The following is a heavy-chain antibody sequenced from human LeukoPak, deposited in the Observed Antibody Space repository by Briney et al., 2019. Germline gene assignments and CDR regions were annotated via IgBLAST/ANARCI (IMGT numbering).Heavy chain of an antibody. V-gene: IGHV4-39*07. Sequence: PSETLSLTCTVSGGSISSGSYYWSWIRQPPGKGLEWIGEINHSGSTNYNPSLKSRVTISVDTSKNQFSLKLSSVTAADTAVYYCASIYSNYLNYWGQGTLVTVSS. CDR3: ASIYSNYLNY. D-gene: IGHD4-11*01. CDR1: GGSISSGSYY. J-gene: IGHJ4*02. CDR2: INHSGST.